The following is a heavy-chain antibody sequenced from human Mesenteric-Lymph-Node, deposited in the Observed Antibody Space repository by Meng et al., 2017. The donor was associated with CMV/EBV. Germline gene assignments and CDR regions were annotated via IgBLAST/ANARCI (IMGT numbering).Heavy chain of an antibody. CDR2: ISSSSSYI. CDR3: ARRGCSSTNCPRGGFDP. J-gene: IGHJ5*02. CDR1: GFPFSSYS. V-gene: IGHV3-21*01. D-gene: IGHD2-2*01. Sequence: GGLLRPSFAASGFPFSSYSMNWVRQAPGKGLEWVSSISSSSSYIYYADSVKGRFTISRDNAKNSLYLQMNSLRAEDTAVYYCARRGCSSTNCPRGGFDPWGQGTLVTVSS.